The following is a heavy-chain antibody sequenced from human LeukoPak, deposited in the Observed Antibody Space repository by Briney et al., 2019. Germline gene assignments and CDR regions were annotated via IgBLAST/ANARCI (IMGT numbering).Heavy chain of an antibody. CDR3: ARDRSPLWFGEFETPYYYYGMDV. CDR1: GGTFNSYA. J-gene: IGHJ6*04. V-gene: IGHV1-69*06. D-gene: IGHD3-10*01. Sequence: SVKVSFKASGGTFNSYAISWVRQAPGQGREWMGGIIPIFGTANYAQQFHGRFTLTADKSTSTAYMELSSLRSEDTAVYYCARDRSPLWFGEFETPYYYYGMDVWGKGTTVTVSS. CDR2: IIPIFGTA.